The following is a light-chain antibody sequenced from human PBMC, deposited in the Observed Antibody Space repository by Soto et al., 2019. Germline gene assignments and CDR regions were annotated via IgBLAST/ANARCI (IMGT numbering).Light chain of an antibody. CDR1: QAVPNN. Sequence: DINLTQSPSFLSASVGDRVTITCRPSQAVPNNMAWYQQKPGKAPKLLIYAASTLQSGVPSRFSGSGSGREFTLTIRSLQPEDFATYHCQKLNSYPIATVGGGNKVAIK. V-gene: IGKV1-9*01. CDR3: QKLNSYPIAT. CDR2: AAS. J-gene: IGKJ4*01.